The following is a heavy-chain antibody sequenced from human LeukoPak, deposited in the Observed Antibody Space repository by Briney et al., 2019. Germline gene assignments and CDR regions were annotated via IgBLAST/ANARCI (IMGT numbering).Heavy chain of an antibody. CDR3: ARDQDGYGNWFDP. D-gene: IGHD5-24*01. Sequence: GGSLRLSCAASGFTFSSYWMHWVRQAPGKGLVWVSRINSDGSSTSHADSVKGRFTISRDNAKNTLYLQMNSLRAEDTAVYYCARDQDGYGNWFDPWGQGTLVTVSS. CDR2: INSDGSST. CDR1: GFTFSSYW. J-gene: IGHJ5*02. V-gene: IGHV3-74*01.